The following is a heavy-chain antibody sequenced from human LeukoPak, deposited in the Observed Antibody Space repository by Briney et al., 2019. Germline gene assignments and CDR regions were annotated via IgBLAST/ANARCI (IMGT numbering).Heavy chain of an antibody. CDR3: ARIPYYDILTGYSRDYYYMDA. CDR1: GFTFSSYG. V-gene: IGHV3-33*05. D-gene: IGHD3-9*01. J-gene: IGHJ6*03. CDR2: ISYDGSNK. Sequence: GGSLRLSCAASGFTFSSYGMHWVRQAPGKGLEWVAVISYDGSNKYYADSVKGRFTISRDNAKNSLYLQMNSLRAEDTAVYYCARIPYYDILTGYSRDYYYMDAWGKGTTVTVSS.